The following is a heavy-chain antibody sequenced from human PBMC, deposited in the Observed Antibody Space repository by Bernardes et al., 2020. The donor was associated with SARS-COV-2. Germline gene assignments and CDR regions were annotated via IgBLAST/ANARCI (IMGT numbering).Heavy chain of an antibody. Sequence: GGSLRLSCAASGFTFSNYWMNWVRQAPGKGLEWVANIKQDGRQKYYVDSVKGRFTISRDNAKNSLYLQMNSLRAEDTAVYYCARDGHGESYGDYWGQGTLVTVSS. CDR2: IKQDGRQK. D-gene: IGHD2-21*01. CDR3: ARDGHGESYGDY. V-gene: IGHV3-7*01. CDR1: GFTFSNYW. J-gene: IGHJ4*02.